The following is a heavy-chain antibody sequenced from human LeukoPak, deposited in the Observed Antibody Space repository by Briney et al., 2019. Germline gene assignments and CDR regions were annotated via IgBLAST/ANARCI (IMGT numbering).Heavy chain of an antibody. CDR1: GFTFDDYA. V-gene: IGHV3-9*03. D-gene: IGHD6-13*01. J-gene: IGHJ4*02. CDR3: AKDNRAAAGPETVFDY. CDR2: ISWNSGSI. Sequence: GGSLRLSCAASGFTFDDYAMHWVRQAPGKGLEWVSGISWNSGSIGYADSVKGRFTISRDNAKNSLYLQMNSLRAEDMALYYCAKDNRAAAGPETVFDYWGQGTLVTVSS.